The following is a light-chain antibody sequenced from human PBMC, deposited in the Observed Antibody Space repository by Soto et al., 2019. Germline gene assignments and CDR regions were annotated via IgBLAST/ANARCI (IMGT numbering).Light chain of an antibody. J-gene: IGKJ4*01. CDR1: QNVKTR. V-gene: IGKV3-15*01. CDR3: QQYDEWPLT. CDR2: DAF. Sequence: EKVMTQSPATLSVSPGERATLSRRASQNVKTRLAWYQQKPGQAPRLLIFDAFTRATGIPARFSGSASGTDFTLTISSRQSEDSAVYYCQQYDEWPLTFGGGTKVEIK.